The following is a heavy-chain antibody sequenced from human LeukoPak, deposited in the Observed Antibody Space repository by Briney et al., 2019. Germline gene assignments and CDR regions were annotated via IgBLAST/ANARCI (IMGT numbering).Heavy chain of an antibody. J-gene: IGHJ4*02. Sequence: SETLSLTCAVYGGSFSGYYWSWIRQPPGKGLEWIGEINHSGSTNYNPSLKSRVTISVDTSKNQFSLKLSSVTAADTAVYYCARARAARYSSSVDYWGQGTLVTVSS. CDR2: INHSGST. CDR1: GGSFSGYY. CDR3: ARARAARYSSSVDY. V-gene: IGHV4-34*01. D-gene: IGHD6-6*01.